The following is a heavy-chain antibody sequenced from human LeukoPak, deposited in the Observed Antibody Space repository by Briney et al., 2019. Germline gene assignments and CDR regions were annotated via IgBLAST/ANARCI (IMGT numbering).Heavy chain of an antibody. CDR2: IKPKTDGETT. J-gene: IGHJ4*02. CDR3: ITPFPYSAQ. V-gene: IGHV3-15*07. Sequence: GGSLRLSCAASGFTFSNAYMNWVRQAPGKGLEWVGRIKPKTDGETTEYAAPVKGRFSISRDDSKNMLYLQMNSLKTEDTAVYYCITPFPYSAQGGQGTLVTVSS. D-gene: IGHD2-21*01. CDR1: GFTFSNAY.